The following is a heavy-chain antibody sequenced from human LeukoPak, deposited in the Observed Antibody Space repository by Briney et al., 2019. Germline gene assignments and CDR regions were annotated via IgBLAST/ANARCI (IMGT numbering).Heavy chain of an antibody. CDR1: GGSISSGDYS. CDR3: ARGRGYYFDSSGYYYQYYFEY. D-gene: IGHD3-22*01. V-gene: IGHV4-31*03. CDR2: IYYSGST. J-gene: IGHJ4*02. Sequence: SETLSLTCIVSGGSISSGDYSWSWIRQHPGKGLEWIGYIYYSGSTYYNPSLKSRVTISVDTSKNQFSLKLSSVTAADTAVYYCARGRGYYFDSSGYYYQYYFEYWGQGTLVTVSS.